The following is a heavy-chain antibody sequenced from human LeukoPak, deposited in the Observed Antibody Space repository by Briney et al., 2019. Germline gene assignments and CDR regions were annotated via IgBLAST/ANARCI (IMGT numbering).Heavy chain of an antibody. CDR3: ARHKQSGSYYDAFDI. Sequence: SETLSLTCTVSGGSIGSTTYYWGWIRQPPGKELECIGSIYYSGSTYYNPSLKSRVTISLDTSKNQFSLKLSSVTAADTAVYYCARHKQSGSYYDAFDIWGQGTMVTVSS. J-gene: IGHJ3*02. CDR2: IYYSGST. V-gene: IGHV4-39*01. D-gene: IGHD1-26*01. CDR1: GGSIGSTTYY.